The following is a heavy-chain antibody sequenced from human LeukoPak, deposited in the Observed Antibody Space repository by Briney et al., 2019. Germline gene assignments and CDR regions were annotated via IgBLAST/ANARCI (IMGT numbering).Heavy chain of an antibody. CDR3: ARNYRGSSWYDYYGMDV. V-gene: IGHV3-66*01. J-gene: IGHJ6*02. CDR2: IYSGGTI. D-gene: IGHD6-13*01. Sequence: PGGSLRLSCAASGFIVSSSYVSWVRQAPGKVLEWVSVIYSGGTIYYADSVKGRFTISRDNAKNSLYLQMNSLRAEDTAVYYCARNYRGSSWYDYYGMDVWGQGTTVTVSS. CDR1: GFIVSSSY.